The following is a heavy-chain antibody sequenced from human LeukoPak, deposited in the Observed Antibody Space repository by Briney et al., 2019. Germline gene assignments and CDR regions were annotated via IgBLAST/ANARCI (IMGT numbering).Heavy chain of an antibody. J-gene: IGHJ4*02. CDR1: GFTLSNHA. CDR3: AKDSIVATIQGFFDY. CDR2: ISGSGAMT. D-gene: IGHD5-12*01. V-gene: IGHV3-23*01. Sequence: GGSLRLSCAASGFTLSNHAMIWVRQAPGKGLEWVSSISGSGAMTYYADSVKGRFTISRDNAKNSLYLQMNSLRAEDTALYYCAKDSIVATIQGFFDYWGQGTLVTVSS.